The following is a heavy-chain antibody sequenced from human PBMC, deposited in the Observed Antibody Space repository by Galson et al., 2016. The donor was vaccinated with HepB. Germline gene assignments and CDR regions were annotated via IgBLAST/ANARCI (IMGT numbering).Heavy chain of an antibody. CDR1: GGSVKSYA. D-gene: IGHD7-27*01. V-gene: IGHV4-59*02. CDR3: ARASFMGMFYEYLHH. J-gene: IGHJ1*01. Sequence: SETLSVTCAVSGGSVKSYAWSWIRQTPGRGLEWIGYIYDSGSTNYNPSLKSRVTMSLDTSTNQVSLNLRSVTAADTAVYYCARASFMGMFYEYLHHWGQGTLVSASS. CDR2: IYDSGST.